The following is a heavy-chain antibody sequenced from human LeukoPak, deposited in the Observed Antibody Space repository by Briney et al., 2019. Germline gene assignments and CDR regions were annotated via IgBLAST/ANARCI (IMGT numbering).Heavy chain of an antibody. CDR1: GFSFSDYS. D-gene: IGHD2-15*01. CDR2: ISSYSTYI. J-gene: IGHJ4*02. CDR3: ASTFPYCGGGSCAL. Sequence: PGGSLRLSCAASGFSFSDYSMNWVRQAPGKGLEWVSFISSYSTYIYYADSLKCRFTISRDNAKNSLYLQMNSLRAEDTAIYYCASTFPYCGGGSCALGGQGTLVTVSS. V-gene: IGHV3-21*01.